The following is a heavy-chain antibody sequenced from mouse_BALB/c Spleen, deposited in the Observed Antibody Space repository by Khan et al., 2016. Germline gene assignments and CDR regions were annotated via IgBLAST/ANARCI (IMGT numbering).Heavy chain of an antibody. D-gene: IGHD2-4*01. CDR1: GFNIKDTY. Sequence: VQLKQSGAEVVKPGASVKLSCTASGFNIKDTYLHWVKQRPEQGLEWIGRIDPANYNTKYDPKFQGRATITADTSSNTAYLQLSSLTSEDTAVYYCAPFDYDEGFYWGPGTLVTVSA. CDR3: APFDYDEGFY. CDR2: IDPANYNT. V-gene: IGHV14-3*02. J-gene: IGHJ3*01.